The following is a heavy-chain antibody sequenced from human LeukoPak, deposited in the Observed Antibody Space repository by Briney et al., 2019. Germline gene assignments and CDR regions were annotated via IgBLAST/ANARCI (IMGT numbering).Heavy chain of an antibody. CDR1: GGSISSGGYS. J-gene: IGHJ4*02. D-gene: IGHD3-10*01. Sequence: PSETLSLTCAVSGGSISSGGYSWSWIRQPPGKGLEWIGYIYYSGSTYYNPSLKSRVTISVDTSKNQFSLKLSSVTAADTAVYYCARVGWHNGELTFDYWGQGTLVTVSS. CDR3: ARVGWHNGELTFDY. CDR2: IYYSGST. V-gene: IGHV4-30-4*07.